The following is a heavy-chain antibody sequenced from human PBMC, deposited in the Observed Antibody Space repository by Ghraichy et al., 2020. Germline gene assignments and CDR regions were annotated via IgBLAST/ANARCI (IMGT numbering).Heavy chain of an antibody. V-gene: IGHV3-30*04. CDR2: ISYDGSNK. CDR1: GFTFSSYA. J-gene: IGHJ4*02. D-gene: IGHD6-6*01. Sequence: GGSLRLSCAASGFTFSSYAMHWVRQAPGKGLEWVAVISYDGSNKYYADSVKGRFTISRDNSKNTLYLQMNSLRAEDTAVYYCARKYSSSTPSEYWGQGTLVTVSS. CDR3: ARKYSSSTPSEY.